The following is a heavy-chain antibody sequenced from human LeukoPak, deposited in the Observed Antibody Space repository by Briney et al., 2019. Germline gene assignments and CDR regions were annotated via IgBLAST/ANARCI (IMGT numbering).Heavy chain of an antibody. D-gene: IGHD1-26*01. V-gene: IGHV4-39*02. CDR1: GGSISTSNYY. CDR2: IFYSGST. J-gene: IGHJ6*03. CDR3: ARDLNVGYAYMDV. Sequence: KTSETLSLTCTVSGGSISTSNYYWGWIRQPPGKGLEWIGNIFYSGSTYYSPSLKSRVTISVDTSKNQFSLKLSSVTAADTAVYYCARDLNVGYAYMDVWGKGTTVTISS.